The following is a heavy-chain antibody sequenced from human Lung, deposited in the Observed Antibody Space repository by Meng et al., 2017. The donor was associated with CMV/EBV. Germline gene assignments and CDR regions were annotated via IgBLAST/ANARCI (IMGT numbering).Heavy chain of an antibody. D-gene: IGHD2-21*01. CDR1: GFTSGGYA. CDR3: ARELWVVKAGQCGLDV. Sequence: GGSLRPXXAPSGFTSGGYAMHWVRQAPGKGVEWAAVVSHDGRNNYYADSVKGRFTISRENTKNTLYLQMNSLGAEDTAVYYCARELWVVKAGQCGLDVWGQGTTVTVSS. J-gene: IGHJ6*01. CDR2: VSHDGRNN. V-gene: IGHV3-30*04.